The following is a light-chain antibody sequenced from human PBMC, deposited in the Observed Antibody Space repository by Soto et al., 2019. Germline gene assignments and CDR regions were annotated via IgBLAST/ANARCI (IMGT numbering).Light chain of an antibody. Sequence: EIVLTQSPASLSLSPGERATLSCRASQSVSNSNLAWYQQKPGQAPRLLIYGASGRATGIPDRFSGSGSGTDFTLTISRVEPGDFAVYYCQQYGSSLYTFGQGTKLEIK. CDR2: GAS. CDR1: QSVSNSN. V-gene: IGKV3-20*01. CDR3: QQYGSSLYT. J-gene: IGKJ2*01.